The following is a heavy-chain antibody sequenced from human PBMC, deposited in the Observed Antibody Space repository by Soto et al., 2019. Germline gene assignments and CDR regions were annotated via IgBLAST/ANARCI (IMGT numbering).Heavy chain of an antibody. V-gene: IGHV3-9*01. CDR1: GFTFDDYA. D-gene: IGHD6-13*01. J-gene: IGHJ4*01. CDR3: AKDISPYIAAASE. CDR2: ISWNSGSI. Sequence: HPGGSLRLSCAASGFTFDDYAMHLVRQAPEKGLEWVSGISWNSGSIGYADSVKGRFTISRDNAKTSLYLQMNSLRAEDTALYYCAKDISPYIAAASEWGHGTLVTVSS.